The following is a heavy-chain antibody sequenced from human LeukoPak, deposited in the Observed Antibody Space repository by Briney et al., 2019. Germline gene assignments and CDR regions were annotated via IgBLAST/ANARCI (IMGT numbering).Heavy chain of an antibody. D-gene: IGHD3-22*01. Sequence: PGGSLRLSCAASGFTFTRHWMHWVRQAPGKGLVWVSRINSEGSITSYADSVKGRFTISRDNSKNTLYLQMNSLRAEDTAVYYCAKATYYYGSSGYYFDYWGQGTLVTVSS. J-gene: IGHJ4*02. CDR1: GFTFTRHW. CDR2: INSEGSIT. CDR3: AKATYYYGSSGYYFDY. V-gene: IGHV3-74*01.